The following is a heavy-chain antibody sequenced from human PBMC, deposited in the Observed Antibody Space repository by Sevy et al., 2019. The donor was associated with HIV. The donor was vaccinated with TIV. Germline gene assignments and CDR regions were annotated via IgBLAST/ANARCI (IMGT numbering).Heavy chain of an antibody. CDR1: GGSISNYY. V-gene: IGHV4-59*01. CDR3: ARGNSGSYGWFDP. D-gene: IGHD1-26*01. J-gene: IGHJ5*02. Sequence: SETLSLTCTVSGGSISNYYWNWIRQPPGKGLEWIGYIYYSGGTNYNPALRSRVTMSADTSKNQFTLKLSFVTAADTAMYYCARGNSGSYGWFDPWGQGTLVTVSS. CDR2: IYYSGGT.